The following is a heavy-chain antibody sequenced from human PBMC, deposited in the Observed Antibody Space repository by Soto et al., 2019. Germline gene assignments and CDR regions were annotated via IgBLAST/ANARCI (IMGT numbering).Heavy chain of an antibody. D-gene: IGHD3-3*01. CDR2: IYYSGST. CDR3: ARLQTIFGIITVSDY. V-gene: IGHV4-31*03. J-gene: IGHJ4*02. Sequence: SETLSLTCTVSGGSINSAGYYWSWLRQHPGQGLEWIGNIYYSGSTNYNPSLKSRVVISIDTSKNHFSLNLSSVTAADTAVYYCARLQTIFGIITVSDYWGQGTLVTVSS. CDR1: GGSINSAGYY.